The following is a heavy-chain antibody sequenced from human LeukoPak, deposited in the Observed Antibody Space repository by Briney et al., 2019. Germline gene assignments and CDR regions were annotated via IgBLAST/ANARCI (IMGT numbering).Heavy chain of an antibody. CDR1: GFTFSSYW. J-gene: IGHJ4*02. Sequence: PGGSLRLSCAASGFTFSSYWMSWVRQAPGKGLEWVANIKQDGSEKYYVDSVKGRFTISRDNAKNSLYLQMNSLRAEDTAVYYCARVYGSGSYEGYYFDYWGQGTLVTVSS. D-gene: IGHD3-10*01. CDR3: ARVYGSGSYEGYYFDY. CDR2: IKQDGSEK. V-gene: IGHV3-7*01.